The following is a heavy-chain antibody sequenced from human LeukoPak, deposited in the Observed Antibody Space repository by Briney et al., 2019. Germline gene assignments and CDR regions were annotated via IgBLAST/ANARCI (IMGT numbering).Heavy chain of an antibody. CDR3: ARLNWNYADY. J-gene: IGHJ4*02. Sequence: PGGSLRLSCTASGFTFSHHLMTWVRQARGKGVEWVANIKEDGSEKDYVDSVKGGFTISRDNGKNSLYLQMNSLRGEAASVYYCARLNWNYADYWGQGTLVTVST. D-gene: IGHD3-3*01. V-gene: IGHV3-7*01. CDR1: GFTFSHHL. CDR2: IKEDGSEK.